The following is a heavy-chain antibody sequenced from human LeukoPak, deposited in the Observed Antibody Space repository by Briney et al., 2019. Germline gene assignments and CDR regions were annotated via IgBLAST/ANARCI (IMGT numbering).Heavy chain of an antibody. Sequence: ASVKVSCKASGYTFTGYYMHWVRQAPGQGLEWMGWINPNSGGTNYAQKFQGRVTMTRDTSISTAYMELSRLRSDDTAVYYCATDFRWGYCSSTSCSPPGYWGQGTLVTVSS. CDR2: INPNSGGT. CDR3: ATDFRWGYCSSTSCSPPGY. CDR1: GYTFTGYY. D-gene: IGHD2-2*01. J-gene: IGHJ4*02. V-gene: IGHV1-2*02.